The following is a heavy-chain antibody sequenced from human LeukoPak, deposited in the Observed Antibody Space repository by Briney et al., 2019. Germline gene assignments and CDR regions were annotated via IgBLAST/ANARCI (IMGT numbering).Heavy chain of an antibody. CDR2: TNSGGTST. V-gene: IGHV3-23*01. J-gene: IGHJ4*02. D-gene: IGHD2-8*01. Sequence: GGSLRLSCATSGFPFSGFSMSWVRQAPGKGLEWISTTNSGGTSTYYAESVKGRFTISRDNSKNTLYLQMSSLRVEDAAVYYCAKQSYARSLGEGGPGTLVSVSS. CDR3: AKQSYARSLGE. CDR1: GFPFSGFS.